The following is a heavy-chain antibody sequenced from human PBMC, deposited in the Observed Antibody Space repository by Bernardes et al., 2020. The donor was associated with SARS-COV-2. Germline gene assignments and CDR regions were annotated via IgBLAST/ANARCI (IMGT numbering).Heavy chain of an antibody. J-gene: IGHJ5*02. V-gene: IGHV1-18*04. D-gene: IGHD2-15*01. CDR1: GYSFTNYG. CDR3: ARGSSTYCGGGSCYNWFDP. CDR2: ISGYNGNT. Sequence: ASVKVSCKASGYSFTNYGINWVRQAPGQGLEWMGWISGYNGNTNYAQNLQGRITMTTDISTSTAYMELKSLRSDDTALYYCARGSSTYCGGGSCYNWFDPWGQGTLVTVSS.